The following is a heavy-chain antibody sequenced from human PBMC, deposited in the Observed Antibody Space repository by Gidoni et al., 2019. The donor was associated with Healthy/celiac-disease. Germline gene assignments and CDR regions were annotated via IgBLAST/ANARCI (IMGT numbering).Heavy chain of an antibody. J-gene: IGHJ4*02. Sequence: EVQLVESGGGLVERGGSLRLSCAASGFTFSSYSMQWVRQAPGKGLDWVSSIMSSSSYRYYADAVKGRFTISRDNAKNSLYLQRNSMRAEDTAVYDCARDHDYGDYGELDYWGQGTLVTVSS. V-gene: IGHV3-21*01. CDR2: IMSSSSYR. CDR3: ARDHDYGDYGELDY. CDR1: GFTFSSYS. D-gene: IGHD4-17*01.